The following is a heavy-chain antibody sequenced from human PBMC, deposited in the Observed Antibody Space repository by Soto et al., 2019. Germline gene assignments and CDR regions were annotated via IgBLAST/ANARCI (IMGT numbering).Heavy chain of an antibody. CDR2: INHSGSN. CDR1: YWYFCTYY. Sequence: SETLCLTCAFDYWYFCTYYWNWIGQAPGEGLEWIGKINHSGSNNYKPSLKSRVTISIDMSKRQVSLKLNSVTPADKAVYYCARGGSSDWQVAFDIWGQGPMGT. V-gene: IGHV4-34*01. D-gene: IGHD6-19*01. CDR3: ARGGSSDWQVAFDI. J-gene: IGHJ3*02.